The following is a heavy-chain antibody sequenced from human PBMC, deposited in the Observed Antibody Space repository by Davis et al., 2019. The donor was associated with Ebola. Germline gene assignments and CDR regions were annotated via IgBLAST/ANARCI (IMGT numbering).Heavy chain of an antibody. D-gene: IGHD3-10*01. CDR1: GFTFSSYS. CDR3: ARAGGLWSPHYGMDV. CDR2: IYSGGST. V-gene: IGHV3-66*01. Sequence: GESLKISCAASGFTFSSYSMNWVRPAPGKGLEWVSVIYSGGSTYYADSVKGRFTISRDNSKNTLYLQMNSLRAEDTAVYYCARAGGLWSPHYGMDVWGQGTTVTVSS. J-gene: IGHJ6*02.